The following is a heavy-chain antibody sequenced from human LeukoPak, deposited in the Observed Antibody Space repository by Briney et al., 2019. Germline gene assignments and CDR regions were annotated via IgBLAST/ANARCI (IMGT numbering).Heavy chain of an antibody. D-gene: IGHD2-15*01. CDR3: ARDAGWRYYDL. V-gene: IGHV3-7*01. Sequence: GGSLRLSCVASGFTFSTSWVTWVRQAPGTGLEWVANIDKHGNGKYYVDSVKGRFAISRDYASNSVFLQMDSLRAEDTSVYYCARDAGWRYYDLWGQGTPVPVSS. CDR2: IDKHGNGK. CDR1: GFTFSTSW. J-gene: IGHJ4*02.